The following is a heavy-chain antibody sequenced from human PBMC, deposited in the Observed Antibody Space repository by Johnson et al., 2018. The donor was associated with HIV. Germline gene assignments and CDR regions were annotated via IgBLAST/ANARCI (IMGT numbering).Heavy chain of an antibody. CDR2: TWFDGTNQ. V-gene: IGHV3-33*06. J-gene: IGHJ3*01. Sequence: QVQLVESGGGVVQPGTSLRLSCVPSGFTFSSYGMHWVRQAPGKGLEWVATTWFDGTNQYYADSVKGRSTISRDNFKKTVHLQMNSLRAEDTAVYYCAKGTSRGCADAFDVWGQGTMVTVSS. CDR3: AKGTSRGCADAFDV. D-gene: IGHD6-19*01. CDR1: GFTFSSYG.